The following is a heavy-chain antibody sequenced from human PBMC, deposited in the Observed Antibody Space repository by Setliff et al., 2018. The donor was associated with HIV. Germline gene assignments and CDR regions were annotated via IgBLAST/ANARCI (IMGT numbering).Heavy chain of an antibody. V-gene: IGHV4-38-2*01. CDR3: ASGEDSGTYGEPYDS. J-gene: IGHJ4*02. D-gene: IGHD1-26*01. CDR2: IYYSGST. CDR1: GYSISSAYY. Sequence: TSETLSLTCAVSGYSISSAYYWGWIRQPPGKGLEWIGSIYYSGSTYYNPSLKSRVTISVDTSKNQFSLKLHSVTAADTAVYYCASGEDSGTYGEPYDSWGQGALVTVSS.